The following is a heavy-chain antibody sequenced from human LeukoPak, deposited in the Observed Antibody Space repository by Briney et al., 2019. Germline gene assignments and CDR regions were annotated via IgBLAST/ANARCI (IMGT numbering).Heavy chain of an antibody. CDR1: GYTFTSYG. J-gene: IGHJ6*03. Sequence: ASVKVSCKASGYTFTSYGISWVRQAPGQGLEWMGWISAYNGNTNYAQKLQGRVTMTTDTSTSTAYMELRSLRSDDTAVYYCARDWAAAGTFHYYYYYMDVWGKGTTVTVSS. V-gene: IGHV1-18*01. D-gene: IGHD6-13*01. CDR2: ISAYNGNT. CDR3: ARDWAAAGTFHYYYYYMDV.